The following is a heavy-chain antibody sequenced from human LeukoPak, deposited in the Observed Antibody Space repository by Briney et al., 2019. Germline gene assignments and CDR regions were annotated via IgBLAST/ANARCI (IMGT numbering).Heavy chain of an antibody. CDR2: IRYDGSNK. CDR3: AKSPQGGYYSKAPFDY. V-gene: IGHV3-30*02. J-gene: IGHJ4*02. CDR1: GFTFSSYG. Sequence: GGSLRLSCAASGFTFSSYGMHWVRQAPGKGLEWVAFIRYDGSNKYYADSVKGRFTISRDNSKNTLYLQMNSLRAEDTAVYYCAKSPQGGYYSKAPFDYWGQGTLVTVSS. D-gene: IGHD3-22*01.